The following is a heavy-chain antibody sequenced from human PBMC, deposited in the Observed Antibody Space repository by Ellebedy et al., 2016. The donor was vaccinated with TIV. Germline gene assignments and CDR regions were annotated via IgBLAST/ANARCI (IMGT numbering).Heavy chain of an antibody. CDR3: ARGLRTTSYGGWGH. CDR2: INQYGGES. J-gene: IGHJ4*02. Sequence: GESLKISCAASGFPSHNYWMSWVRQTPGKGLEWVATINQYGGESWYVDAVKGRFTVSTDNAKNSLYLQMASLRDEDTAVYYCARGLRTTSYGGWGHWGQGTLVTVSS. V-gene: IGHV3-7*01. D-gene: IGHD2/OR15-2a*01. CDR1: GFPSHNYW.